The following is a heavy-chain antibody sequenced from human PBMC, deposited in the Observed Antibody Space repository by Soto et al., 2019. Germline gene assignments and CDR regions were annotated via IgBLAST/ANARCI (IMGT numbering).Heavy chain of an antibody. CDR3: ARVLGGSYFPFDY. D-gene: IGHD1-26*01. V-gene: IGHV1-69*11. CDR1: GGSFSDYA. CDR2: IIPMLRTP. J-gene: IGHJ4*02. Sequence: QVQLVQSGAEVKKPGSSVKVSCKASGGSFSDYAINWVRQAPGPGLEWMGGIIPMLRTPNYARKFQGRVTITADESTSTVSMELTSLTSDDTAVYYCARVLGGSYFPFDYWGQGTLVTVSS.